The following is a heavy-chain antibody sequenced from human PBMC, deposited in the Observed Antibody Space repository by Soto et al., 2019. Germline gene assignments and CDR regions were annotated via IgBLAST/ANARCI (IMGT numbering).Heavy chain of an antibody. Sequence: PSETLSLTCTVSGGSFSGGSYYWSWIRQPPGKGLEWIGYSYYSGSTNYNPSLKSRVTISVDTSKNQFSLKLSSVTAADTAVYYCAREYSSSSSFDYWGQGTLVTVSS. J-gene: IGHJ4*02. V-gene: IGHV4-61*01. D-gene: IGHD6-6*01. CDR1: GGSFSGGSYY. CDR2: SYYSGST. CDR3: AREYSSSSSFDY.